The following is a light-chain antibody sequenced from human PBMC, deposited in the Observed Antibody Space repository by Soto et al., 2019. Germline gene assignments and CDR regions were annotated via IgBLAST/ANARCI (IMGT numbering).Light chain of an antibody. J-gene: IGLJ2*01. V-gene: IGLV2-14*03. Sequence: QSALTQPASVSGSPGQSITISCTGTSSDVGAYNYVSWYQQHPGKVPKVMIFDVSSRPSGVSNRFSGSKSGNTASLTISGLRAEDEADYYCSSYTTSSTVVFGGGIKLTVL. CDR1: SSDVGAYNY. CDR2: DVS. CDR3: SSYTTSSTVV.